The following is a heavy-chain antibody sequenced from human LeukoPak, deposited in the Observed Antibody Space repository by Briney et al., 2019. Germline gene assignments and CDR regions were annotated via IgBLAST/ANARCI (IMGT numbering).Heavy chain of an antibody. CDR1: GGSISSYF. Sequence: SETLSLTCTVSGGSISSYFWSWIRQPPGKALEYIGYIHYSGSTNYNPSLKSRVTISVDTSKNQFSLQLSSVTAAGTAVYYCARQSSNYYVYWGQGTLVTVSS. CDR2: IHYSGST. CDR3: ARQSSNYYVY. D-gene: IGHD6-13*01. V-gene: IGHV4-59*08. J-gene: IGHJ4*02.